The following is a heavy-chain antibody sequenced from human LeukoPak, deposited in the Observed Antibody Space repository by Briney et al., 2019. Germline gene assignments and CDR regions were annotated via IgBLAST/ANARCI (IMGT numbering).Heavy chain of an antibody. CDR1: GFNFNNYH. CDR3: AKKSQSHGRGAFDI. D-gene: IGHD3-10*02. J-gene: IGHJ3*02. CDR2: ITFSGDTT. Sequence: GGSLRLSCAASGFNFNNYHMTWVRQAPGEGLEWVSIITFSGDTTYYADSVKGRFTISRGNSKNTLYLQMNSLRAEDTAVYYCAKKSQSHGRGAFDIWGQGTMVTVSS. V-gene: IGHV3-23*01.